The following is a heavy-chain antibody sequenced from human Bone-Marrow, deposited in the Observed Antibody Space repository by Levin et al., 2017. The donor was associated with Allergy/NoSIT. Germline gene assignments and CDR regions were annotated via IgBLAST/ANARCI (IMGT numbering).Heavy chain of an antibody. Sequence: HSGGSLRLSCTTSGFTFGDYAMTWFRQAPGKGLEWVALIRNKAYGGTAEYAASVKGRFTVSRDDSKNIAYVQMTSLKTDDTAVYYGSRILSTSWSRGCDWWGQGTLVTVAS. CDR2: IRNKAYGGTA. D-gene: IGHD2-8*01. J-gene: IGHJ4*02. CDR3: SRILSTSWSRGCDW. V-gene: IGHV3-49*03. CDR1: GFTFGDYA.